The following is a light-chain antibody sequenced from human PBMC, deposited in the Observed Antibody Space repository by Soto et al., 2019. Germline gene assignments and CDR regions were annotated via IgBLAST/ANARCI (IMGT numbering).Light chain of an antibody. Sequence: DIQMTQSPSAMSASVGDRVTITCVASQGISNYLAWFQQKPGKVPKRLIYGASSLQGGVPSRFSGSGSGTEFTLTISSLQPEDFATYYCPQYNSYLLTFGGGTKVGIK. CDR3: PQYNSYLLT. CDR2: GAS. J-gene: IGKJ4*01. CDR1: QGISNY. V-gene: IGKV1-17*03.